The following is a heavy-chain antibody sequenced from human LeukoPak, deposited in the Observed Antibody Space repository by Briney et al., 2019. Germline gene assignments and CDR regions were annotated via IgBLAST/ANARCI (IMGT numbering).Heavy chain of an antibody. CDR2: INHSGST. Sequence: SETLSLTCAVYGGSFSGYYWSWIRQPPGKGLEWIGEINHSGSTNYNPSLKSRVTISVDTSKNQFSLKLSSVTAADTAVYYCASGHSSGYYRRPVHFDYWGQGTLVTVSS. D-gene: IGHD3-22*01. J-gene: IGHJ4*02. V-gene: IGHV4-34*01. CDR3: ASGHSSGYYRRPVHFDY. CDR1: GGSFSGYY.